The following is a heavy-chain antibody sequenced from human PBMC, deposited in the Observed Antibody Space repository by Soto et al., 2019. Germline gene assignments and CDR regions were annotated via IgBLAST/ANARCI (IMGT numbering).Heavy chain of an antibody. CDR3: ARELRFGEDYYGMDV. Sequence: QVQLQESGPGLVKPSQTLSLTCTVSGGSISSGGYYWSWIRQHPGKGLEWIGYIYYSGSTYYNPSLKSRVTISVDTSKNQFSLKLSSVTSADTAVYYCARELRFGEDYYGMDVWGQGTTVTVSS. J-gene: IGHJ6*02. CDR1: GGSISSGGYY. D-gene: IGHD3-10*01. CDR2: IYYSGST. V-gene: IGHV4-31*03.